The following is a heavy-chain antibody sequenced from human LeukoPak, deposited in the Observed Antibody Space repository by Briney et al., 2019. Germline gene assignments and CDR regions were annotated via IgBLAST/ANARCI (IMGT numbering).Heavy chain of an antibody. CDR3: AKDVGDFWSVAQYYFDY. D-gene: IGHD3-3*01. CDR1: GFTFSSYG. Sequence: GGSLRLSCAASGFTFSSYGMHWVRQAPGKGLEWVAVISYDGSNKYYADSVKGRFTISRDNSKNTLYLQVNSPRAEDTAVYYCAKDVGDFWSVAQYYFDYWGQGTLVTVSS. V-gene: IGHV3-30*18. CDR2: ISYDGSNK. J-gene: IGHJ4*02.